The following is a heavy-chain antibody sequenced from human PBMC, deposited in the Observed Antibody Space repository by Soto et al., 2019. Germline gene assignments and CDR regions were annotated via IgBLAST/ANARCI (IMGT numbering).Heavy chain of an antibody. D-gene: IGHD2-15*01. Sequence: SETLSLTCLVSGFSINSNNWWVWIRQPPGKGLEWIGDIYYTGSTFYSPSLKNRVTMSVDSAKGQFSLKLSSVTAVDTAVYYCARKQRKPAPSWNWGQGALVTVSS. J-gene: IGHJ4*02. CDR1: GFSINSNNW. CDR3: ARKQRKPAPSWN. CDR2: IYYTGST. V-gene: IGHV4-28*01.